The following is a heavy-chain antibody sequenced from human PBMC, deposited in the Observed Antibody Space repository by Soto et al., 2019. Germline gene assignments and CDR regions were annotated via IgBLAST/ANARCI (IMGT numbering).Heavy chain of an antibody. CDR2: ICYSGST. V-gene: IGHV4-39*01. CDR3: ARSHRSGYRTGYYYGMDV. CDR1: GGSISSSSYY. Sequence: SETLSLTCTVSGGSISSSSYYWGWIRQPPGKGLEWIGSICYSGSTYYNPSLKSRVTISVDTSKNQFSLKLSSVTAADTAVYYCARSHRSGYRTGYYYGMDVWGQGTTVTVSS. J-gene: IGHJ6*02. D-gene: IGHD3-3*01.